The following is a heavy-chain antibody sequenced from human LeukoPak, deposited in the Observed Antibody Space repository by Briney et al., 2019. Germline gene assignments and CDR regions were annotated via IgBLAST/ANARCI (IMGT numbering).Heavy chain of an antibody. V-gene: IGHV4-59*01. D-gene: IGHD6-19*01. J-gene: IGHJ5*02. Sequence: SETLSLTCTVSGGSISSYYWSWIRQPPGKGLEWIGYIYYSGSTNYNPSLKSRVTISVDTSKNQFSLKLSSVTAADTAVYYCARALSSGWYGRWFDPWGQGTLVAVSS. CDR1: GGSISSYY. CDR2: IYYSGST. CDR3: ARALSSGWYGRWFDP.